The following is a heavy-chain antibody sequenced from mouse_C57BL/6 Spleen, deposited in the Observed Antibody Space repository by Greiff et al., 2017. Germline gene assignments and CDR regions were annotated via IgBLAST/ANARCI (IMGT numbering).Heavy chain of an antibody. CDR3: ARPYYYGSSTWFAY. D-gene: IGHD1-1*01. V-gene: IGHV1-47*01. CDR2: FQPYNDDT. Sequence: QVQLKQSGAELVKPGASVKMSCKASGYTFTTYPIEWMKQNHGKSLEWIGNFQPYNDDTKYNEQFKGKATVTVEKSSSTFYLELSRLTSDDSAFYYWARPYYYGSSTWFAYWGQGTLVTVSA. CDR1: GYTFTTYP. J-gene: IGHJ3*01.